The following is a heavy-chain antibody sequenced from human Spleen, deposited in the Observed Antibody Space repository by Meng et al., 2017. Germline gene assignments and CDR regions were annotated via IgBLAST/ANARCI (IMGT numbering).Heavy chain of an antibody. V-gene: IGHV3-11*04. CDR2: ISSSGSTI. D-gene: IGHD5-18*01. CDR3: AIDSMGTGYSYPYFDY. CDR1: GFTFSDYH. Sequence: GESLKISCAASGFTFSDYHMSWIRQAPGKGLEWVSYISSSGSTINYADSVKGRFTISRDNAKNSLYLQMNSLRAEDTAVYYCAIDSMGTGYSYPYFDYWGQGTLVTVSS. J-gene: IGHJ4*02.